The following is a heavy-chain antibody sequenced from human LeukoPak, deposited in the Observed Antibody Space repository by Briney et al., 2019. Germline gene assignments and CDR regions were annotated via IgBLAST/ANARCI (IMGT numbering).Heavy chain of an antibody. CDR1: GGSISSYY. CDR3: ARDVYIAGNDAFDI. Sequence: SETLSLTCTVSGGSISSYYWSWIRQPPGEGLEWIGYIYYSGSTNYNPSLKSRVTISVDTSKNQFSLKLSSVTAADTAVYYCARDVYIAGNDAFDIWGQGTMVTVSS. D-gene: IGHD6-13*01. J-gene: IGHJ3*02. CDR2: IYYSGST. V-gene: IGHV4-59*01.